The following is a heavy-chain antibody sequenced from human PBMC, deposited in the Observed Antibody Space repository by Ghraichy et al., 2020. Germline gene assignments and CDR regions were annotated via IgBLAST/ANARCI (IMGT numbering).Heavy chain of an antibody. J-gene: IGHJ6*02. CDR2: VYYTGST. CDR1: GGSISSTSYY. D-gene: IGHD3-3*01. Sequence: SETLSLTCTVSGGSISSTSYYWSWIRQPPGKGLEWIGSVYYTGSTHYNPSLKSRVTISADTSKKQFSLKLSSVTAAVRPVYYCAKDLSRYDFWSGYYRADYYYYGIDFWGPGTPVTVSS. CDR3: AKDLSRYDFWSGYYRADYYYYGIDF. V-gene: IGHV4-39*07.